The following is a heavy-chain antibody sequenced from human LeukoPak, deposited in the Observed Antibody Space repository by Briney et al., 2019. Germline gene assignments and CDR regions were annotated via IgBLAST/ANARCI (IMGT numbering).Heavy chain of an antibody. CDR3: ARALPHFVSRYFDY. J-gene: IGHJ4*02. CDR2: IYSGGST. V-gene: IGHV3-66*01. D-gene: IGHD2-21*01. Sequence: PGGSLRLSCAASGITVNNNYMSWVRQAPGKGLEWVSVIYSGGSTTYADSVKGRFTISRDNSKNTLYLQMNSLRAEDTAVYYCARALPHFVSRYFDYWGQGTLVTVSS. CDR1: GITVNNNY.